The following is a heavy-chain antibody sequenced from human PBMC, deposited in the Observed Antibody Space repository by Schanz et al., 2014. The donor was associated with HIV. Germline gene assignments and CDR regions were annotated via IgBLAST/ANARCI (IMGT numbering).Heavy chain of an antibody. V-gene: IGHV3-30*09. CDR3: AREGESSGPSLVLDL. D-gene: IGHD6-19*01. CDR2: NPHDGIRK. Sequence: QVQLVESGGGGVQPGRGGRRGGKASGRNGRRCIMHWVRQAPGKGLDWAQGNPHDGIRKYFADSVKGRFAISREDSKNTVHLQMDSLRPEDTAVYYCAREGESSGPSLVLDLWGQGAMVTVSP. CDR1: GRNGRRCI. J-gene: IGHJ3*01.